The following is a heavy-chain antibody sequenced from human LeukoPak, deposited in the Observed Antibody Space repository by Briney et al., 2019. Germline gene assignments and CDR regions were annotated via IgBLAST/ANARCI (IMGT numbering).Heavy chain of an antibody. CDR1: GFTFSSYS. CDR2: ISSGSTYI. D-gene: IGHD2-21*01. V-gene: IGHV3-21*04. CDR3: VYGDFHVFDY. J-gene: IGHJ4*02. Sequence: GGSLRLSCAASGFTFSSYSMNWVRQAPGKGLEWVSSISSGSTYIYYADSVKGRFTISRDNSKNTLFLQMNSLRVGDTAVYYCVYGDFHVFDYWGQGTLVTVSS.